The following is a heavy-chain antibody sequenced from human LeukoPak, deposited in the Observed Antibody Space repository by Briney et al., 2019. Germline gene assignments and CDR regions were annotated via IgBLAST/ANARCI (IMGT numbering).Heavy chain of an antibody. Sequence: KPGGSLRLSCAASGFTFSDYYMSWIRQAPGKGLEWVSYISSSGSTIYYADSVKGRFTIPRDNAKNSLYLQMNSLRAEDTAVYYCARDRVVPAGGTKGVYYYYYYGMDVWGQGTTVTVSS. CDR2: ISSSGSTI. J-gene: IGHJ6*02. D-gene: IGHD2-2*01. CDR1: GFTFSDYY. V-gene: IGHV3-11*04. CDR3: ARDRVVPAGGTKGVYYYYYYGMDV.